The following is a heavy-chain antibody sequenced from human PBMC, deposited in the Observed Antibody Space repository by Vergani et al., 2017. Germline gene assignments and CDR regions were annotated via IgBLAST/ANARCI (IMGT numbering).Heavy chain of an antibody. V-gene: IGHV3-33*01. J-gene: IGHJ4*02. CDR2: IWYDGSNK. CDR1: GFTFSSYG. CDR3: AREFLSHGGMELKWLHPPTGFDY. Sequence: QVQLVESGGGVVQPGRSLRLSCAASGFTFSSYGMHWVRQAPGKGLEWVAVIWYDGSNKYYADSVKGRFTISRDNSKNTLYLQMNSLRAEDTAVYYCAREFLSHGGMELKWLHPPTGFDYWGQGTLVTVSS. D-gene: IGHD5-12*01.